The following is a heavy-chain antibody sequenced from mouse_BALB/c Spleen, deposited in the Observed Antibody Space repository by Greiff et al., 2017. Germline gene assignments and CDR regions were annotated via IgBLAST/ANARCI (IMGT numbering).Heavy chain of an antibody. Sequence: EVQLQQSGAELVKPGASVKLSCTASGFNIKDTYMHWVKQRPEQGLEWIGRIDPANGNTKYDPKFQGKATITADTSSNTAYLQLSSLTSEDTAVYYCARGYYPLYAMDYWGQGTSVTVSS. J-gene: IGHJ4*01. CDR2: IDPANGNT. CDR1: GFNIKDTY. CDR3: ARGYYPLYAMDY. V-gene: IGHV14-3*02. D-gene: IGHD2-12*01.